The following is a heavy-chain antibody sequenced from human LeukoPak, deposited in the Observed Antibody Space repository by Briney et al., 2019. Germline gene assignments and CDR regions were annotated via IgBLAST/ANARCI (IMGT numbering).Heavy chain of an antibody. V-gene: IGHV4-34*01. D-gene: IGHD5-18*01. CDR2: INHSGST. J-gene: IGHJ4*02. CDR3: ARQLGNFDH. CDR1: GGSFSGYY. Sequence: PSETLSITCAVYGGSFSGYYWSWIRQPPGKGLEWIGEINHSGSTNYNPSLKSRVTISVDTSKNQFSLKLSSVTAADTAVYYCARQLGNFDHWGQGTLVTVSS.